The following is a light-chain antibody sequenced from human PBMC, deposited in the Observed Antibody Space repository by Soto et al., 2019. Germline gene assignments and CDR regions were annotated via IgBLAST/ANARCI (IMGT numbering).Light chain of an antibody. CDR1: SSDVGGYNL. CDR2: DVF. Sequence: QSALTQPRSVSASPGQSVTIPCSGSSSDVGGYNLVSWYQQKPGEVPKVIIYDVFKRPSGVPDRFFGSKSGNTATLTISGLQGDDEADFHCCSYAGRCIWLFGGGTKLTVL. CDR3: CSYAGRCIWL. J-gene: IGLJ3*02. V-gene: IGLV2-11*01.